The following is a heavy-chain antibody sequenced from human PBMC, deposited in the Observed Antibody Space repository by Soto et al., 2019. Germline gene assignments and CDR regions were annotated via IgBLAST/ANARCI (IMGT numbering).Heavy chain of an antibody. J-gene: IGHJ4*02. Sequence: SETLSLTCTVSGGSISSYDWSWIRQPPGKGLEWIGYIYYSGSTNYNPSLKSRVTISVDTSKNQFSLKLSSVTAADTAVYYCARHLGDSSGYYSTFDYWGQGTLVTVSS. CDR2: IYYSGST. CDR1: GGSISSYD. D-gene: IGHD3-22*01. CDR3: ARHLGDSSGYYSTFDY. V-gene: IGHV4-59*08.